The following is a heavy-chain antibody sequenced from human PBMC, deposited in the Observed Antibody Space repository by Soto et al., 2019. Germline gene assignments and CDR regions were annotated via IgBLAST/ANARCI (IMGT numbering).Heavy chain of an antibody. CDR1: GFTFSRYG. Sequence: GGSLRLPWSASGFTFSRYGMHWVRQAPGKGLEWVAIISFDGTNKYYADSVKGLFTISRDNSKNTLYLQMNSLRADDSAVYYCAKDREMGGYYTYDYWGQGTLVTVSS. V-gene: IGHV3-30*18. CDR3: AKDREMGGYYTYDY. J-gene: IGHJ4*02. CDR2: ISFDGTNK. D-gene: IGHD3-3*01.